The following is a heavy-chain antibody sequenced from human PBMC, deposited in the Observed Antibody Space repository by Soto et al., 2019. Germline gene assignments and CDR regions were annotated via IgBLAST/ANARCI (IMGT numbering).Heavy chain of an antibody. CDR3: AILPYHYYDSSGYPTPQYPFDL. CDR2: IYYSGST. V-gene: IGHV4-39*01. CDR1: GGSISSSSYY. D-gene: IGHD3-22*01. Sequence: PSETLSLTCTASGGSISSSSYYWGWIRQPPGKGLEWIGSIYYSGSTYYNPSLRSRVTISVDTSKSQFSLKLSSVTAADTAVYYCAILPYHYYDSSGYPTPQYPFDLWGQGTMVTVSS. J-gene: IGHJ3*01.